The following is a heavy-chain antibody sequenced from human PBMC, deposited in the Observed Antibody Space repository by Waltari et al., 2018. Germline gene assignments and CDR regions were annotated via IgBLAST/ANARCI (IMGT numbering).Heavy chain of an antibody. CDR1: GYTFTSYA. V-gene: IGHV1-3*01. CDR2: INAGNGNT. D-gene: IGHD2-21*02. CDR3: ARDLGAYCGGDCQTPLDY. J-gene: IGHJ4*02. Sequence: QVQLVQSGAEVKKPGASVKVSCKASGYTFTSYALHWVGQAPGQGLEWMGWINAGNGNTKYSQKFQGRVTITRDTSASTAYMELSSLRSEDTAVYYCARDLGAYCGGDCQTPLDYWGQGTLVTVSS.